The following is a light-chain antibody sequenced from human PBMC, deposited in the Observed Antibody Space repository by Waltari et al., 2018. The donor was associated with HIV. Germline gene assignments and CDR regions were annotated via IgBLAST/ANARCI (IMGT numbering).Light chain of an antibody. Sequence: QSALTQPASVSGSPGQSITLSCTGTDTAVGTYNYVSWCQHPPGKAPKLIVSEGRTRPSGVSQRFAGSKSGNTASLIISGLQAEDEASYYCTSYTTTNTWVFGGGTNLTVL. J-gene: IGLJ3*02. CDR2: EGR. CDR1: DTAVGTYNY. CDR3: TSYTTTNTWV. V-gene: IGLV2-14*01.